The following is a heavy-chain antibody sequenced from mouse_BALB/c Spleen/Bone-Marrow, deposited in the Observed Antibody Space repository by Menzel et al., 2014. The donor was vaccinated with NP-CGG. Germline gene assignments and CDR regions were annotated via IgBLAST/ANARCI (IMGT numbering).Heavy chain of an antibody. CDR3: ARTYYYGMDY. V-gene: IGHV2-2*02. Sequence: VKLVESGPGLVQPSQSLSIPCTVSGFSLTSSGVHWVRQSPGKGLEWLGVIWGGGSTDYNAAFISSLSISKDNSKSQVFLKMNSLQANDTAIYYCARTYYYGMDYWGQGTSVTVSS. J-gene: IGHJ4*01. CDR1: GFSLTSSG. CDR2: IWGGGST.